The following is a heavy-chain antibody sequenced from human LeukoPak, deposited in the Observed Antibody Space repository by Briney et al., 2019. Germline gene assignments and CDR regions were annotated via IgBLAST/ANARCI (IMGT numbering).Heavy chain of an antibody. V-gene: IGHV4-4*02. CDR1: GDSIRSGNW. J-gene: IGHJ3*02. CDR2: IWHTGGI. D-gene: IGHD2-21*01. Sequence: PSETLSLTCSISGDSIRSGNWWSWVRQPPGKGLEWIGEIWHTGGINYNPSLESRVTISLAKSNIQFSLNLRSVTAADTAIYYCARTRINCYSFCGFDIWGQTTKVTISS. CDR3: ARTRINCYSFCGFDI.